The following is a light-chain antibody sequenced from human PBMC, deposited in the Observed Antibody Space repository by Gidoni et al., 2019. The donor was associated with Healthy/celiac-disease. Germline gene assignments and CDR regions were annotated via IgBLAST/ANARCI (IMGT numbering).Light chain of an antibody. Sequence: EIVLTQSPATLSLSPGERATLSCRASQSVSSYLAWYQQKPGQAPRLLIYDASNRATGIPARFSGSGSGTDFTLTISSLEPEDFAVYYCQQRSNWPLEFXQXTRLEIK. CDR2: DAS. CDR3: QQRSNWPLE. J-gene: IGKJ5*01. CDR1: QSVSSY. V-gene: IGKV3-11*01.